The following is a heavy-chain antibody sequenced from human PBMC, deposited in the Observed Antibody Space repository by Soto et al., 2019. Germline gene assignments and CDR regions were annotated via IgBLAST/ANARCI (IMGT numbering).Heavy chain of an antibody. D-gene: IGHD1-1*01. CDR2: IYYSGST. CDR1: GGSISSSSYY. J-gene: IGHJ5*02. CDR3: ARHSAPCYNWNDGNWFDP. V-gene: IGHV4-39*01. Sequence: QLQLQESGPGLVKPSETLSLTCTVSGGSISSSSYYWGWIRQPPGKGLEWIGSIYYSGSTYYNPSHKSRVTISVNTSKNHFSLKLSSVTAADTAVYYCARHSAPCYNWNDGNWFDPWGQGTLVTVSS.